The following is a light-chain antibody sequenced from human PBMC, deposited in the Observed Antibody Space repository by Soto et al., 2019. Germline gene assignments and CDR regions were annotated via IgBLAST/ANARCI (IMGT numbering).Light chain of an antibody. CDR1: YDISSS. CDR2: DSS. Sequence: DIQLTQSPSFLSASVEDRVTISCRASYDISSSLAWYQQEPGKPPKLLIYDSSTLQTGVPSRFTGSGSGRIFTLTISGLQFGDFATYFCQQSYSGLYTFGQGTQLEIK. V-gene: IGKV1-9*01. CDR3: QQSYSGLYT. J-gene: IGKJ2*01.